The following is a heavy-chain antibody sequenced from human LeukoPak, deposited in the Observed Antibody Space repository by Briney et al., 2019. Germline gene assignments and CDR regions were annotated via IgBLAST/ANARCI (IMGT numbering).Heavy chain of an antibody. CDR3: ARARWSSTGWFFGY. J-gene: IGHJ4*02. CDR2: VNSQGSET. Sequence: GGSLRLSCVGTGFAFSTYRMNWVRQAPGKGLVWVSRVNSQGSETSYADSVRGRFTISRDNAKDALHLQMDNLRAEDTAVYYCARARWSSTGWFFGYWGQGTLVTVSS. CDR1: GFAFSTYR. V-gene: IGHV3-74*01. D-gene: IGHD6-19*01.